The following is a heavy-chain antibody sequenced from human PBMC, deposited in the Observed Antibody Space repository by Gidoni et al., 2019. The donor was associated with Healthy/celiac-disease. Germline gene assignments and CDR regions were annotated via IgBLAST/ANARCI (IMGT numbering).Heavy chain of an antibody. CDR3: ARGGYQLLYDGMDV. Sequence: QVQLQESGPGLVKPSETPSLTCTVSGASFSSYYWSWIRQPVGKGLEWIGRIYTSGSTNYNPSRKSRVTMSVDTSKNQFSLKLSSVTAADTAVYYCARGGYQLLYDGMDVWGQGTTVTVSS. D-gene: IGHD2-2*01. CDR2: IYTSGST. V-gene: IGHV4-4*07. CDR1: GASFSSYY. J-gene: IGHJ6*02.